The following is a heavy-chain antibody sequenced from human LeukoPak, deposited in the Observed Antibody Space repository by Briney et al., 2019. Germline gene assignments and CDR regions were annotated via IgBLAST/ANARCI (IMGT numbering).Heavy chain of an antibody. J-gene: IGHJ4*02. Sequence: QAGGSLRLSCAASGFTFSNYAMIWVRQAPGKGLKWVATVNDNGAATYYADSVKGRFTISRDNSKNTLYLQMNSLRAEDTAVYYCGITLFQHPPDYWGQGTLVTVSS. V-gene: IGHV3-23*01. CDR2: VNDNGAAT. CDR3: GITLFQHPPDY. CDR1: GFTFSNYA. D-gene: IGHD3-10*02.